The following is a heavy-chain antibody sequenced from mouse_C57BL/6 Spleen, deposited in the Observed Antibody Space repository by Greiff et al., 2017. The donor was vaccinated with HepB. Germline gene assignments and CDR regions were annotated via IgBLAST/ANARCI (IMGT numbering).Heavy chain of an antibody. CDR2: ILPGSGST. CDR1: GYTFTGYW. D-gene: IGHD3-2*02. V-gene: IGHV1-9*01. J-gene: IGHJ4*01. CDR3: DRGQDSSGYCYAMDY. Sequence: QVHVKQSGAELMKPGASVKLSCKATGYTFTGYWIAWVKQRPGHGLEWIGEILPGSGSTNYNEKFKGKATFNADTSANTAYMQLSSLTTEDSAIYYGDRGQDSSGYCYAMDYWGQGTSVTVSS.